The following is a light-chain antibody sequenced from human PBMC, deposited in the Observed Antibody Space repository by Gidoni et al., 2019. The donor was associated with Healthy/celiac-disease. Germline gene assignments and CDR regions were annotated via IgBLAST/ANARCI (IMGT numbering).Light chain of an antibody. CDR1: QSISSY. CDR2: AAS. J-gene: IGKJ1*01. V-gene: IGKV1-39*01. Sequence: DIQMTQSPSSLSASVGDRVTITCRASQSISSYLNLYQQKPGKAPKLLIYAASSLQSGVQSRFSGSGYGTDFTLTISSLQPEDFATYYCQQSYSTLRTFGQGTKVEIK. CDR3: QQSYSTLRT.